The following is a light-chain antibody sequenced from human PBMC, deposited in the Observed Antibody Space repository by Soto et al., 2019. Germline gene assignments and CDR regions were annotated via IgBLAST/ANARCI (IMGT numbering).Light chain of an antibody. J-gene: IGKJ1*01. CDR2: DAS. Sequence: MTQSTSTLSASIGDRVIITCRASQSISSWLAWYQQKPGKAPKLLIYDASSLESGVPSRFSGSGSGTEFTLTISSLQPDDFATYYCQQYNSYLTFGQGSIVDVK. CDR1: QSISSW. V-gene: IGKV1-5*01. CDR3: QQYNSYLT.